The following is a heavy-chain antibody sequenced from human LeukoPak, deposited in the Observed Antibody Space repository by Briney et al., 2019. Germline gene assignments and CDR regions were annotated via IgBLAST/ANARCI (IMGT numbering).Heavy chain of an antibody. CDR3: AKDRTRSWYDGVDY. Sequence: GGSLRLSCAASGFTFSNYGMHWVRQAPGKGLEWVAFIRYDGSNKYYADSVKGRFTISRDNSKNTLYLQMNSLRAEDTAVYYCAKDRTRSWYDGVDYWGQGTLVTVSS. J-gene: IGHJ4*02. D-gene: IGHD6-13*01. CDR1: GFTFSNYG. V-gene: IGHV3-30*02. CDR2: IRYDGSNK.